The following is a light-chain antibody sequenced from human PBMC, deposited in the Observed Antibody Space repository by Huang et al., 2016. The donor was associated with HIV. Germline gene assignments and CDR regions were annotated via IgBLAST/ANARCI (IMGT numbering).Light chain of an antibody. CDR2: KAS. CDR1: QSISSW. V-gene: IGKV1-5*03. CDR3: QQYNSYPLT. Sequence: SASVGDRVTITCRASQSISSWLAWYQQKPGKAPKLLIYKASNLESGVPSRLSGSGSGTEFTLTISSLQPDYFATYYCQQYNSYPLTFGGGTKVQIK. J-gene: IGKJ4*01.